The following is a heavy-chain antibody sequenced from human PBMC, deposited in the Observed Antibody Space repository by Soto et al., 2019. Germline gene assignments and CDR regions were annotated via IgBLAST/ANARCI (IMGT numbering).Heavy chain of an antibody. D-gene: IGHD1-1*01. CDR1: GDSVSSKTAA. Sequence: PSHTLSLTCAISGDSVSSKTAAWNWIRLSPSRGLEWLGRTLYRSKWFNDYAVSVKSRITISPDTSKNLFSLQLNSVTPEDTAVYYCARDGPGPDTTYDYWGQGTLVTVSS. J-gene: IGHJ4*02. V-gene: IGHV6-1*01. CDR2: TLYRSKWFN. CDR3: ARDGPGPDTTYDY.